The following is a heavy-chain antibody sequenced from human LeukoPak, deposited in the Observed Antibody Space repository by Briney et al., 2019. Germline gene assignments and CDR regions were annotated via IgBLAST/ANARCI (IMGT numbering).Heavy chain of an antibody. V-gene: IGHV4-4*08. CDR2: IYSNGIT. CDR3: ARRAYFDSSGYSPTSGYFDL. J-gene: IGHJ2*01. D-gene: IGHD3-22*01. CDR1: GGSTFSSY. Sequence: SETLSLTCTVSGGSTFSSYWNWIRQSPGKGLEWLGYIYSNGITHYSPSPRGRGSMSMATSRNQFSLRLASVTAADTAIYYCARRAYFDSSGYSPTSGYFDLWGRGTLVTISS.